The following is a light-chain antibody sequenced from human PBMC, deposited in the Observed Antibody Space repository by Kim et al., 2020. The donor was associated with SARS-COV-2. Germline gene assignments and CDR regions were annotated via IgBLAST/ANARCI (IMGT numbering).Light chain of an antibody. CDR2: GAS. V-gene: IGKV3-20*01. Sequence: PGERATLSCRASQSISSEFLAWYQQVSGQPPRLLIFGASNRAAGIPDRFSGGGSGTDFTLTITRLEPADSAIYYCQQYTTSPPAYTFGQGTKLEI. J-gene: IGKJ2*01. CDR3: QQYTTSPPAYT. CDR1: QSISSEF.